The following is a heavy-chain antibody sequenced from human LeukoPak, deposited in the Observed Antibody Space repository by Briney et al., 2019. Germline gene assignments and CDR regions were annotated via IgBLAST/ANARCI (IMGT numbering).Heavy chain of an antibody. CDR1: GFTFSSYE. V-gene: IGHV3-48*03. Sequence: GGSLRLSCAASGFTFSSYEMNWVRQAPGKGLEWVSYISSSGSTIYYADSVKGRFTISRDNAKNSLYLQMNSLRAEDTAVYYCAASGVATITLRDDYWGQGTLVTVSS. CDR2: ISSSGSTI. CDR3: AASGVATITLRDDY. D-gene: IGHD5-24*01. J-gene: IGHJ4*02.